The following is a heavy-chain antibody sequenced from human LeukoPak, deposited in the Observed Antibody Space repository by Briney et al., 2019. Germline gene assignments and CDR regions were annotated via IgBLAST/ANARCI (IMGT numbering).Heavy chain of an antibody. J-gene: IGHJ4*02. D-gene: IGHD6-13*01. CDR3: ARAYSSSWYYFDY. Sequence: SVKVSCKASGGTFSSYAISWVRQAPGQGLEWMGGIIPIFGTANYAQKFQGRVTITRDTSASTAYMELSSLRSEDMAVYYCARAYSSSWYYFDYWGQGTLVTVSS. CDR1: GGTFSSYA. CDR2: IIPIFGTA. V-gene: IGHV1-69*05.